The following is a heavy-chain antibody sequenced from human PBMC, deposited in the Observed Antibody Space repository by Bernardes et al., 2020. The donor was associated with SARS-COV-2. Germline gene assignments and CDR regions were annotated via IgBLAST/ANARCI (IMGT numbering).Heavy chain of an antibody. CDR3: AREGGTSGRGMDV. Sequence: SETLSLTCSVSGGSISTYYWSWIRKPAGKGLEWIGRMSASGSSNHNPSLRSRITMSVDTPQNQISLELSSVTAADTAVYYCAREGGTSGRGMDVWGQGTTVTVSS. CDR2: MSASGSS. J-gene: IGHJ6*02. CDR1: GGSISTYY. V-gene: IGHV4-4*07. D-gene: IGHD3-10*01.